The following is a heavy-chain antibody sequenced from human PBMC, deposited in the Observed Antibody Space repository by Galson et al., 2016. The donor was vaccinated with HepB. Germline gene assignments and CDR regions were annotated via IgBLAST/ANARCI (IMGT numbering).Heavy chain of an antibody. Sequence: QSGAEVKKAGESLKISCTASGSSFPYYWIGWVRQKPGKVLEWMGITYLGDSEFRSSTSFKGRVTMSVDKSISTAFLQWSSLKASDTAMYYCARQYNFWSGYSESYYGMDVWGQGTTVTVSS. V-gene: IGHV5-51*01. CDR2: TYLGDSEF. CDR1: GSSFPYYW. D-gene: IGHD3-3*01. CDR3: ARQYNFWSGYSESYYGMDV. J-gene: IGHJ6*02.